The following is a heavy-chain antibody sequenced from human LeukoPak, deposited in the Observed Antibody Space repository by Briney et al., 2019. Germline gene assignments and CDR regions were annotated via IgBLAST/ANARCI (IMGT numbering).Heavy chain of an antibody. D-gene: IGHD2-2*01. CDR2: IYYSGIS. CDR1: GGSISSYY. J-gene: IGHJ3*02. Sequence: SETLSLTCTVSGGSISSYYWSWTRQPPGKGLEWIGYIYYSGISNYNPSLKSRVAISVDTSKNQFSLKLNSMTAADTAVYYCARDRGCSSTSCYPDAVDIWGQGTMVTVSS. CDR3: ARDRGCSSTSCYPDAVDI. V-gene: IGHV4-59*01.